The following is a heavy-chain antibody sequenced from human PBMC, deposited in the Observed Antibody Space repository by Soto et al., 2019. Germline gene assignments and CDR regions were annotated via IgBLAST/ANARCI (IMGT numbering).Heavy chain of an antibody. V-gene: IGHV3-7*03. D-gene: IGHD1-26*01. CDR2: TNQDGSEK. Sequence: EDQMVESGGGLVQPGGSLRLTCAVSGFSFRSDWMNWVRQAPGKGLEWVAHTNQDGSEKYYLDSVKGRFTIFRDNAKNSLYLQITGLRAEETAVYYYPGGVGDAIWGQGTLVTVSS. CDR3: PGGVGDAI. J-gene: IGHJ4*02. CDR1: GFSFRSDW.